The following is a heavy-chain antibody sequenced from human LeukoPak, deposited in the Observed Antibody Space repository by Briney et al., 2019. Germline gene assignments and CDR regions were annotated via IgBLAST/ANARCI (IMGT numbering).Heavy chain of an antibody. J-gene: IGHJ4*02. CDR3: TKAATMVRGVPDY. CDR2: ISWNSGSI. V-gene: IGHV3-9*01. D-gene: IGHD3-10*01. CDR1: GFTFSSYA. Sequence: PGGSLRLSCAASGFTFSSYAMSWVRQAPGKGLEWVSGISWNSGSIGYADSVKGRFTISRDNAKNSLYLQMNSLRAEDTALYYCTKAATMVRGVPDYWGQGTLVTVSS.